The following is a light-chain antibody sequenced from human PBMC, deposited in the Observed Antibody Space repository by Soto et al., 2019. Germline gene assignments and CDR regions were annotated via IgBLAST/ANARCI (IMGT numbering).Light chain of an antibody. CDR1: RSFASSY. V-gene: IGKV3-11*01. Sequence: DMVLTQSPGTLSLSPGERATLSCRASRSFASSYLGWYQQKPGQAPRLLIYDASNRATGIPARFGGSGSGTDFTLTISSLEPEDFAIYYCQQRSNSITFGQGTRREIK. CDR3: QQRSNSIT. J-gene: IGKJ5*01. CDR2: DAS.